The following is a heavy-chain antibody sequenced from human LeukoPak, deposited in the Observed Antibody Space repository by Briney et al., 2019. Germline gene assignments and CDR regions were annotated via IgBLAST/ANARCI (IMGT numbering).Heavy chain of an antibody. Sequence: PGASLRLSCAASGFTFSSYSMNWVRQAPGKGLEWVSSISSSSSYIYYADSVKGRFTISRDNAKNSLYLQMNSLRAEDTAVYYCARRRITDSSGRGPLDYWGQGTLVTVSS. V-gene: IGHV3-21*01. CDR1: GFTFSSYS. CDR2: ISSSSSYI. CDR3: ARRRITDSSGRGPLDY. J-gene: IGHJ4*02. D-gene: IGHD6-19*01.